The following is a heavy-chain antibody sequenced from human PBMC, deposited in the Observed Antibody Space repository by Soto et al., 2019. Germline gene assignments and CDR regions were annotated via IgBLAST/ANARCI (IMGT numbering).Heavy chain of an antibody. CDR1: GASISGFY. CDR2: IYATGTT. D-gene: IGHD1-1*01. CDR3: VRDGTKTLRDWFDP. Sequence: PSETLSLTCTVSGASISGFYWSWIRKSAGKGLEWIGRIYATGTTDCNPSLKSRVMMSVDTSKKQFSLKLRSVTAADTAVYYCVRDGTKTLRDWFDPWGQGISVTVFS. J-gene: IGHJ5*02. V-gene: IGHV4-4*07.